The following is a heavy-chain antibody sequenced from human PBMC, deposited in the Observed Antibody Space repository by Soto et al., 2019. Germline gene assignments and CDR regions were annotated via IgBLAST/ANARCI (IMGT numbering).Heavy chain of an antibody. V-gene: IGHV3-21*01. CDR2: ISSSSSYI. CDR1: RFTFSSYS. D-gene: IGHD3-3*01. CDR3: ARGHYDFWSGYYGY. Sequence: GGSLRLSCAASRFTFSSYSMNWVRQAPGKGLEWVSSISSSSSYIYYADSVKGRFTISRDNAKNSLYLQMNSLRAEDTAVYYCARGHYDFWSGYYGYWGQGTLVTVSS. J-gene: IGHJ4*02.